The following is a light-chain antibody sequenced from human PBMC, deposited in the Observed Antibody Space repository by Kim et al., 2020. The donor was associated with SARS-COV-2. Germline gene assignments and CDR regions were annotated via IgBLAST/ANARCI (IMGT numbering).Light chain of an antibody. V-gene: IGKV1-39*01. Sequence: SVGDRVTITCRASQTIHIYLNWYQQKPGKAPKLLIESASSLQRGVPSRFSGSGSGTDFTLTISSVQPEDFATYYCQQSYNTPPITFGQGTRLEIK. CDR2: SAS. CDR3: QQSYNTPPIT. CDR1: QTIHIY. J-gene: IGKJ5*01.